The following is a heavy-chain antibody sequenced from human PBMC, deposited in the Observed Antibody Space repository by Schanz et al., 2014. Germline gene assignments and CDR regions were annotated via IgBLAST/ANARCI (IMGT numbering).Heavy chain of an antibody. CDR2: IYHSGNT. Sequence: QVQLQESGPGLVKPSGTLSLTCAVSGASISSSNWWSWVRQPPGKGLEWIGEIYHSGNTNYNASLKSRVTIPVDKPKNHFPLKRSSATAADTAVYYCARQFYDILTGYWFPYYFDYWGQGTLVTVSS. CDR1: GASISSSNW. V-gene: IGHV4-4*02. J-gene: IGHJ4*02. D-gene: IGHD3-9*01. CDR3: ARQFYDILTGYWFPYYFDY.